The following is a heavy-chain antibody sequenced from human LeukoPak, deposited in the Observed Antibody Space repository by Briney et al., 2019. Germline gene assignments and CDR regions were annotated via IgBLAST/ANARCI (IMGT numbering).Heavy chain of an antibody. CDR2: MNPNSGNT. V-gene: IGHV1-8*03. D-gene: IGHD2-2*01. CDR1: GYTFTSYD. Sequence: ASVKVSCKASGYTFTSYDINWVWQATGQGLEWMGWMNPNSGNTGYAQKFQGRVTITRNTSISTAYMELSSLRSEDTAVYYCARGKKRRYCSSTSCDYYYYYMDVWGKGTTVTVSS. J-gene: IGHJ6*03. CDR3: ARGKKRRYCSSTSCDYYYYYMDV.